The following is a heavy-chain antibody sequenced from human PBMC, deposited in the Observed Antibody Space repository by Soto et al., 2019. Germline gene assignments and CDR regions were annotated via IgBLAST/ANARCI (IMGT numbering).Heavy chain of an antibody. J-gene: IGHJ6*02. CDR1: GFNFSSYC. CDR3: ARFYYDSSGYLPSPYYYYYGMDV. Sequence: PGGSLRLSCAASGFNFSSYCMSWVRQAPGKGLEWVANIKQDGSEKYYVDSVKGRFTISRDNAKNSLYLQMNSLRAEDTAVYYCARFYYDSSGYLPSPYYYYYGMDVWGQGTTVTVSS. V-gene: IGHV3-7*04. D-gene: IGHD3-22*01. CDR2: IKQDGSEK.